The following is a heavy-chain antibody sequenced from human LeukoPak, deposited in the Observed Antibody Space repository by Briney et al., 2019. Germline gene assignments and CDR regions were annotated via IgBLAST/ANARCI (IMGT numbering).Heavy chain of an antibody. V-gene: IGHV4-39*01. CDR1: GGSISSRNYY. J-gene: IGHJ6*03. CDR2: MYYSGSF. CDR3: GGNTNYDFWSGFQYYYYMDV. Sequence: PSETLSLTCTISGGSISSRNYYWGWIRQPPGKGLEWIGSMYYSGSFYYNPSLKSRVTISVDTSKNQFSLKLSSVTAADTAVYYCGGNTNYDFWSGFQYYYYMDVWGKGTTVTVSS. D-gene: IGHD3-3*01.